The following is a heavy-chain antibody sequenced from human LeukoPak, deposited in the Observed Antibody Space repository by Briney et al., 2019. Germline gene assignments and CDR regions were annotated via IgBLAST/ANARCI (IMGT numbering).Heavy chain of an antibody. CDR1: GGTFSSYA. J-gene: IGHJ5*02. CDR3: AREASNYVWFDP. V-gene: IGHV1-69*13. D-gene: IGHD4-11*01. CDR2: IIPIFGTA. Sequence: SVKVSCKASGGTFSSYAISWVRQASGQGLEWMGGIIPIFGTANYAQKFQGRVTITADESTSTAYMELSSLRSEDTAVYYCAREASNYVWFDPWGQGTLVTVSS.